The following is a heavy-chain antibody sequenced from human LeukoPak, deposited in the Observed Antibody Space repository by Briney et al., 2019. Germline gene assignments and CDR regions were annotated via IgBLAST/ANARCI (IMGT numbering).Heavy chain of an antibody. CDR1: GFTFSSYG. CDR3: AKTSQWLPRRIYYYYGMDV. Sequence: PGGSLRLSCAASGFTFSSYGMHWVRQAPGKGLEWVAVISYDGSNKYYEDSVKGRFTISRDNSKNTLYLQMNSLRAEDTAVYYCAKTSQWLPRRIYYYYGMDVWGQGTTVTVSS. J-gene: IGHJ6*02. CDR2: ISYDGSNK. D-gene: IGHD6-19*01. V-gene: IGHV3-30*18.